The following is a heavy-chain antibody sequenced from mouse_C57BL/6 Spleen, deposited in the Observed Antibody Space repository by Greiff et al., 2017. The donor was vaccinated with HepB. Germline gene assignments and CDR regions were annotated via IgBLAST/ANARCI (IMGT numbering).Heavy chain of an antibody. J-gene: IGHJ2*01. CDR3: ARVKGLVGFDY. V-gene: IGHV5-4*01. Sequence: EVHLVESGGGLVKPGGSLKLSCAASGFTFSSYAMSWVRQTPEKRLEWVATISDGGSYTYYPDNVKGRFTISRDNAKNNRYLQMSHLKSEDTAMYYCARVKGLVGFDYWGQGTTLTVSS. CDR2: ISDGGSYT. CDR1: GFTFSSYA. D-gene: IGHD3-3*01.